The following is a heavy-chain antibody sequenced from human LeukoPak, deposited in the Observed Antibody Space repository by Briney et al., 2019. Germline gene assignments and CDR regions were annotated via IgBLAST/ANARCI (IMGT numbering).Heavy chain of an antibody. V-gene: IGHV3-30*02. D-gene: IGHD5-18*01. CDR3: AKGAAMVPFEY. Sequence: GGSLRLSCAAPGFTFSSYGMPWVRQAPGKGLGGVAFIRYDGTNKYYADSVKGRFTISRDNSKNTLYSQMNSLRAEDTAVYYCAKGAAMVPFEYWGQGTLVTVSS. J-gene: IGHJ4*02. CDR1: GFTFSSYG. CDR2: IRYDGTNK.